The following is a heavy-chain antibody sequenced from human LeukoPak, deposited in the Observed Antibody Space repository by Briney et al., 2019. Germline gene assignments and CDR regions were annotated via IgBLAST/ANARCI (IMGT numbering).Heavy chain of an antibody. D-gene: IGHD1-26*01. V-gene: IGHV1-46*01. J-gene: IGHJ4*02. CDR3: AREREILQPFDY. CDR1: GYTFTSYY. CDR2: INPSGGST. Sequence: ASVKVSCKASGYTFTSYYMHWVRQAPGQGLEWMGIINPSGGSTSYAQKFQGRVTMTRDMSTSTVYIELSSLRSEDTAVYYCAREREILQPFDYWGQGTLVTVSS.